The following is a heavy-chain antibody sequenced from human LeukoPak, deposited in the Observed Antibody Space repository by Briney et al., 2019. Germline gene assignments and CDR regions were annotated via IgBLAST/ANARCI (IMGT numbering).Heavy chain of an antibody. J-gene: IGHJ4*02. D-gene: IGHD3-3*01. CDR1: GFTFSNYA. Sequence: VGSLRLSCAASGFTFSNYAMNWVRRAPGKGLEWVAFIRYDGSEKNYADSVRGRFIVSRDNSKNTLYLQMNSLTTEDTAIYYCAKGGAYQDLDYWGQGTLVTVSS. CDR3: AKGGAYQDLDY. CDR2: IRYDGSEK. V-gene: IGHV3-30*02.